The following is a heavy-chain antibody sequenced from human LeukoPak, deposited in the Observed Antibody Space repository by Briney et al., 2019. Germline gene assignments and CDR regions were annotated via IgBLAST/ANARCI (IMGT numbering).Heavy chain of an antibody. D-gene: IGHD3-10*01. J-gene: IGHJ4*02. Sequence: GGSPRLSCAASGFTLSSYWMTWVRQSPGKGLEWVALIKPDGSDKYYVDSVKGRFTISRDNAKNSLYLQMSSPRAEDTAVYYCARGGHRQKEFWGQGTLVTVSS. CDR1: GFTLSSYW. CDR3: ARGGHRQKEF. V-gene: IGHV3-7*01. CDR2: IKPDGSDK.